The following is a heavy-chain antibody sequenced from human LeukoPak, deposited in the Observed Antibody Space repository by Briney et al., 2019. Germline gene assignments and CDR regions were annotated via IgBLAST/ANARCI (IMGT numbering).Heavy chain of an antibody. CDR2: ISSSSSYI. D-gene: IGHD5-12*01. CDR3: ARDLGVGGGPIVASDGSDY. Sequence: GVLRLSCAASGFTFSSYSMNWVRQAPGKGLEWVSSISSSSSYIYYAESVKGRFTISRDNAKKSLYLQMNSLRDEETAVYYCARDLGVGGGPIVASDGSDYWGQGTLVTVSS. CDR1: GFTFSSYS. J-gene: IGHJ4*02. V-gene: IGHV3-21*01.